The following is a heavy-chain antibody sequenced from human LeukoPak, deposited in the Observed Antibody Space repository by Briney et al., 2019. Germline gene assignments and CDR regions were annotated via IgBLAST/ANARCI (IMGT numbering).Heavy chain of an antibody. Sequence: SVKVSCKASGGTFSSYAISWVRQAPGQGLEWMGGIIPIFGTANYAQKFQGRVTITADKSTSTAYMELSSLRSEDTAMYYCARDSYYDSSGYRWFDPWGQGTLVTVSS. D-gene: IGHD3-22*01. CDR2: IIPIFGTA. V-gene: IGHV1-69*06. J-gene: IGHJ5*02. CDR1: GGTFSSYA. CDR3: ARDSYYDSSGYRWFDP.